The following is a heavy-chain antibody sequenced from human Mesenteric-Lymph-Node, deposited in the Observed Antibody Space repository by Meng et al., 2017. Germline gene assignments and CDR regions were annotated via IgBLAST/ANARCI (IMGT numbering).Heavy chain of an antibody. CDR3: VRGDNGDYVD. J-gene: IGHJ4*02. V-gene: IGHV3-21*01. CDR2: ISWNSKYI. D-gene: IGHD4-17*01. CDR1: GFTFSSYS. Sequence: EGQLVESGGGLVKPGGSLRLSCADSGFTFSSYSMSWVRQAPGKGLEWVSSISWNSKYIFHADSVKGRFTISRDNAKNSLYLQMNSLRAEDTAVYYCVRGDNGDYVDWGQGALVTVSS.